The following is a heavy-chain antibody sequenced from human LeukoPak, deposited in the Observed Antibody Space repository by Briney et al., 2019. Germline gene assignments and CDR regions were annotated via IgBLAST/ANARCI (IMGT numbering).Heavy chain of an antibody. V-gene: IGHV3-23*01. CDR3: AYCSAGSCSGSPVDY. CDR1: GFTFINFA. Sequence: RSGGSLRPSCTASGFTFINFAMCWVRQAPGEGLEWVSLIRVSGGSTYYADSVKDRLTISRDTSKNTLYLQMNSLKTEDTAVYFCAYCSAGSCSGSPVDYWGQGTQVTVSS. CDR2: IRVSGGST. J-gene: IGHJ4*02. D-gene: IGHD2-15*01.